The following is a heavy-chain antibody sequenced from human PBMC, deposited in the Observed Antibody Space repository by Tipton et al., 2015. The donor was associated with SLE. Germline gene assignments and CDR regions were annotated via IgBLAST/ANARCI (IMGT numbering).Heavy chain of an antibody. D-gene: IGHD1-26*01. J-gene: IGHJ6*02. CDR3: ARDRRRSETYYFGLDV. V-gene: IGHV4-59*01. CDR1: GVSINSYY. CDR2: FHYSRST. Sequence: TLSLTCSVSGVSINSYYWSWIRQPPGMGLEWIGYFHYSRSTQYNPSLRSRVTILVDTSKNQFSLKLNSVTAADTAVYYCARDRRRSETYYFGLDVWGRGTTVTVSS.